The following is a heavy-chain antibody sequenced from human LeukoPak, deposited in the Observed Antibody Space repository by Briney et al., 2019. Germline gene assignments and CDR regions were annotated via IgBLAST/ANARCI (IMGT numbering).Heavy chain of an antibody. CDR1: GGSFSGYY. D-gene: IGHD6-13*01. CDR3: ARGIAAAGSGQYYFDY. Sequence: SETLSLTCAVSGGSFSGYYWTWIRQPPGKGLEWIGEINHSGSANYNPSLKSRVTISLDTSKNQFSLKLSSVTAADTAVYYCARGIAAAGSGQYYFDYWGQGTLVTVSS. J-gene: IGHJ4*02. V-gene: IGHV4-34*01. CDR2: INHSGSA.